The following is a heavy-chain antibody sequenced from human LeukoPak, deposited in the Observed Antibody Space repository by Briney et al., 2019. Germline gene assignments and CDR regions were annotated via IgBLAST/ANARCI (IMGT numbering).Heavy chain of an antibody. Sequence: GGSLRLSCAASGFTFSGSAMHWVRQASGRGLEWVGRIRSKANSYATAYAASVKGRFTISRDDSKNTAYLQMNSLKTEDTAVYYCTRHVGDPGIAAAGYYYYGMDVWGQGTTVTVSS. CDR3: TRHVGDPGIAAAGYYYYGMDV. J-gene: IGHJ6*02. CDR2: IRSKANSYAT. CDR1: GFTFSGSA. D-gene: IGHD6-13*01. V-gene: IGHV3-73*01.